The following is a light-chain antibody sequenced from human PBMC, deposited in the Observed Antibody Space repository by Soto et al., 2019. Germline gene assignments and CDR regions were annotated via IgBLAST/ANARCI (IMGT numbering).Light chain of an antibody. Sequence: DIQMTQSPSTLSASVGDRVTITCRASQTIINWLAWYQQKPGKAPKLLIYDASSLESGVPSRFSGSGSGTEFTLTISSLQPDDFATYYCQQYNSYWTFGQGTKVDIK. CDR3: QQYNSYWT. J-gene: IGKJ1*01. CDR2: DAS. V-gene: IGKV1-5*01. CDR1: QTIINW.